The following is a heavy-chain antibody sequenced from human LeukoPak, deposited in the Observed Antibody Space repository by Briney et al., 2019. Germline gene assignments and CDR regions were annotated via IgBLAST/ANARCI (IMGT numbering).Heavy chain of an antibody. J-gene: IGHJ4*02. Sequence: GGSLRLSCAASGFTFSSYAMPWVRQAPGKGLEWVAVISYDGSNKYYADSVKGRFTISRDNSKNTLYLQMNSLRAEDTAVYYCAREGPRYSYGSHFDYWGQGTLVTVSS. CDR2: ISYDGSNK. D-gene: IGHD5-18*01. CDR1: GFTFSSYA. V-gene: IGHV3-30-3*01. CDR3: AREGPRYSYGSHFDY.